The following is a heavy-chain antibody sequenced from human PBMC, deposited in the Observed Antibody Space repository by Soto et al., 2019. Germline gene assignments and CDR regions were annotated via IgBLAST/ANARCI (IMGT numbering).Heavy chain of an antibody. CDR1: GFTFSSYG. Sequence: ESGGGVVQPGRSLRLSCAASGFTFSSYGMHWVRQAPGKGLEWVAVISYDGSDTYYADSVKGRFTISRDNSKNTLFLQMNSLRAEDTAVYYCARAYGALDYWGQGTLVTVSS. V-gene: IGHV3-30*03. D-gene: IGHD4-17*01. J-gene: IGHJ4*02. CDR3: ARAYGALDY. CDR2: ISYDGSDT.